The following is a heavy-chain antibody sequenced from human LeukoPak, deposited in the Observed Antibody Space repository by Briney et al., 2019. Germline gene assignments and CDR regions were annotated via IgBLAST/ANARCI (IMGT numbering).Heavy chain of an antibody. CDR3: ASYYDSSGYFY. CDR1: GGSISCGDYY. Sequence: SQTLSLTCTVSGGSISCGDYYWSWIRQPPGKGLEWIGYIYYSGSTYYNPSLKSRVTISVDTSKNQFSLELSSVTAADTAVYYCASYYDSSGYFYWGQGTLVTVSS. V-gene: IGHV4-30-4*01. J-gene: IGHJ4*02. CDR2: IYYSGST. D-gene: IGHD3-22*01.